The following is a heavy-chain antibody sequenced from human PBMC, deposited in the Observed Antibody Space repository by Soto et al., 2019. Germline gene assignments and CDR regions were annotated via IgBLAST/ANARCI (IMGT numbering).Heavy chain of an antibody. CDR1: GGTFSSYA. J-gene: IGHJ1*01. D-gene: IGHD6-19*01. CDR2: IMPIFGTA. V-gene: IGHV1-69*01. CDR3: ARENGIYSSGWYRGYFQH. Sequence: QVPLVQSGAEVKKPGSSVKVSCKASGGTFSSYAISWVRQAPGQGLEWMGGIMPIFGTANYAQKFQGRVTITADESTGTAYMELSSLRSEDTAMYYCARENGIYSSGWYRGYFQHWGEGTLVTVST.